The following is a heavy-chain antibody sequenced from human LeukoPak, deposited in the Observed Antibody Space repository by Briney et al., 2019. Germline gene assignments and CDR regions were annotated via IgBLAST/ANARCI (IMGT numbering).Heavy chain of an antibody. D-gene: IGHD3-3*01. V-gene: IGHV4-59*12. CDR2: IYHSGST. Sequence: SETLSLTCTVSDGSISSYYWSWIRQPPGKGLEWIGYIYHSGSTYYNPSLKSRVTISVDRSKNQFSLKLSSVTAADTAVYYCAREAYYDFWSGYLPGRFDPWGQGTLVTVSS. CDR3: AREAYYDFWSGYLPGRFDP. CDR1: DGSISSYY. J-gene: IGHJ5*02.